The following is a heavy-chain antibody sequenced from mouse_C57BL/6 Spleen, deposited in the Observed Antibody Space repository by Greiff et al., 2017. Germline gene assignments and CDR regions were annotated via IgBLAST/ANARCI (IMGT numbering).Heavy chain of an antibody. J-gene: IGHJ2*01. V-gene: IGHV1-53*01. CDR2: INPSNGGT. Sequence: QVQLQQPGTELVKPGASVKLSCKASGYTFTSYWMHWVKQRPGQGLEWIGNINPSNGGTNYNEKFKSKATLTVDKSSSTAYMQLSRLTSEDSAVYYCAREDYYGPYFDYWGQGTTLTVSS. CDR1: GYTFTSYW. CDR3: AREDYYGPYFDY. D-gene: IGHD1-1*01.